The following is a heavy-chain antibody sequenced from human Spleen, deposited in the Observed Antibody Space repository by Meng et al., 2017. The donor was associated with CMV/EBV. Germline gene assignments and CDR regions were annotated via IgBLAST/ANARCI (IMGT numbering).Heavy chain of an antibody. V-gene: IGHV1-2*02. D-gene: IGHD1-26*01. CDR3: AKMGVGYFYGMDV. Sequence: ASVKVSCKGSGYTFTDYYMHWVRQAPGQGLEWMGWINPNNGSTNYAQKFQGRVTMTRDTSSSTAYMELKRLRADDTAVYCCAKMGVGYFYGMDVWGQGTTVTVSS. CDR1: GYTFTDYY. J-gene: IGHJ6*02. CDR2: INPNNGST.